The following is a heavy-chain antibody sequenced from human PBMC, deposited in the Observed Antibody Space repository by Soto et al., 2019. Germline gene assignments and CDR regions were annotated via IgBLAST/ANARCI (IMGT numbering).Heavy chain of an antibody. Sequence: SETLSLTCTVSGGSISSGGYYWSWIRQHPGKGLEWIGYIYYSGSTYYNPSLKSRVTISVDTSKNQFSLKLSSVTAADTAVYYCARAPPGFGETYFDYWGQGTLVTVSS. D-gene: IGHD3-10*01. J-gene: IGHJ4*02. CDR1: GGSISSGGYY. CDR2: IYYSGST. CDR3: ARAPPGFGETYFDY. V-gene: IGHV4-31*03.